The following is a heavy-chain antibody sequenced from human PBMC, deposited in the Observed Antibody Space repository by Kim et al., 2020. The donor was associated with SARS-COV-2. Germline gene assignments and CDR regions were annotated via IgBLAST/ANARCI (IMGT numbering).Heavy chain of an antibody. CDR3: ATPPPGCHHNMEG. Sequence: GGSLRLSCAASGFNFINYGMHWVRQAPGKGLEWVAVISFDGSDTKYADSVKGRFNISRDNSRNTLYLQMSSLRPEDTAVYYCATPPPGCHHNMEGWGQG. CDR1: GFNFINYG. V-gene: IGHV3-30*03. CDR2: ISFDGSDT. D-gene: IGHD2-15*01. J-gene: IGHJ6*02.